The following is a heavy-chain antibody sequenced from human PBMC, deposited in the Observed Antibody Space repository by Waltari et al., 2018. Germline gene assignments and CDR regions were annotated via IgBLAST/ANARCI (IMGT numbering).Heavy chain of an antibody. CDR1: GYTFTGRD. Sequence: QVQLVQSGAEVKKPGASVKVSCEASGYTFTGRDLHWVRQAPGQGLEWMGRIKPNSGVTDYAQKFQDRVTMTRDTSSSTAYMELSGLRSDDTAVYYCAREATHSYYYFLDVWGKGTTVTVSS. CDR3: AREATHSYYYFLDV. J-gene: IGHJ6*03. V-gene: IGHV1-2*06. CDR2: IKPNSGVT.